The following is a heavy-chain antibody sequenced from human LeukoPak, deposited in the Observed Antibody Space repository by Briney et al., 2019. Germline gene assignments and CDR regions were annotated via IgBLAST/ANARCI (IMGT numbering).Heavy chain of an antibody. CDR2: IHYSGTT. CDR1: GGSISDDY. J-gene: IGHJ4*02. CDR3: ARGAGWYNY. D-gene: IGHD6-19*01. V-gene: IGHV4-59*01. Sequence: PSETLSLTCTVSGGSISDDYWSWLRQPPGEGLEWIAYIHYSGTTNYNPSLKSRVTISIDTSKKQFSLKVNSVTAADTAVYYCARGAGWYNYWGQGTLVTVSS.